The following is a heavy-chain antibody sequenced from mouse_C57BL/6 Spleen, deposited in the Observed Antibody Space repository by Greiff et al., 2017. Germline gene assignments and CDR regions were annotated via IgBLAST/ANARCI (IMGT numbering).Heavy chain of an antibody. J-gene: IGHJ3*01. CDR3: AREGIYGWFAY. CDR1: GYTFTSYW. CDR2: IHPNSGST. Sequence: QVQLQQPGAELVKPGASVKLSCKASGYTFTSYWMHWVKQRPGQGLEWIGMIHPNSGSTNYNEKFKSKATLTVDKSSSTAYMQLSSLTSEDSAGYYCAREGIYGWFAYWGQGTLVTVSA. V-gene: IGHV1-64*01. D-gene: IGHD1-1*01.